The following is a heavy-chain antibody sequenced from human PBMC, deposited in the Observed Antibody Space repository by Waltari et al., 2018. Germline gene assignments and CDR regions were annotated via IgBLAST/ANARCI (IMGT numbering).Heavy chain of an antibody. D-gene: IGHD5-18*01. CDR1: GLPVPPTP. Sequence: DVQLVESGGGLVTPVGSLRLSCAASGLPVPPTPLSWVRQAPGKGLEWVSIIYPAGSTYNADSVVGRFTISRDVSQNTLHLQMNNLRPEDTAVYYCSRARDEDTAMVFFDHWGQGTLVSVSS. CDR2: IYPAGST. CDR3: SRARDEDTAMVFFDH. J-gene: IGHJ4*02. V-gene: IGHV3-66*02.